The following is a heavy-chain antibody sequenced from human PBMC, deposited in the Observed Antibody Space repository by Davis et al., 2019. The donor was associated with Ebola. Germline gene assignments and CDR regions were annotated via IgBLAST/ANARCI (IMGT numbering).Heavy chain of an antibody. Sequence: GESLKISCAASGFSFSSYTMYWVRQAPGKGLEWVSYISSSSSTIYYADSVKGRFTISRDNTKNSLYLQMNSLRDEDTAVYYCARDGPVGAILYGMDVWGQGTTVTVSS. J-gene: IGHJ6*02. V-gene: IGHV3-48*02. CDR3: ARDGPVGAILYGMDV. D-gene: IGHD1-26*01. CDR2: ISSSSSTI. CDR1: GFSFSSYT.